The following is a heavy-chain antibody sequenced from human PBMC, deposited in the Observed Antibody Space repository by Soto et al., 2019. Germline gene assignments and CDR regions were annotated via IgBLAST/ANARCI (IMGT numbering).Heavy chain of an antibody. CDR2: IYYSGTT. CDR1: GGSISSGGYY. Sequence: TLSLTCTVSGGSISSGGYYWSWIRQHPGKGLEWIGYIYYSGTTYYNPSLKSRVTISVDTSKNQFSLKLSSVSAADTALYYCARCSLVVVPAPGFDPWGRGTLVTVSS. V-gene: IGHV4-31*03. J-gene: IGHJ5*02. D-gene: IGHD2-2*01. CDR3: ARCSLVVVPAPGFDP.